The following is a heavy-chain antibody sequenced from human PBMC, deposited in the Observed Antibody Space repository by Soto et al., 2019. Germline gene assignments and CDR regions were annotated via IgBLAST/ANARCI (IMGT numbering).Heavy chain of an antibody. CDR1: GFTFSTYG. V-gene: IGHV3-30*18. Sequence: PGGSLRLSCAASGFTFSTYGMHWVRQAPGKGLEWVALISYDGSNKYYADSVKGRFTISRDNSKNTLYLQMNSLRAEDTAVYYCAKVGDGYKCDYWGQGTLVTVSS. CDR3: AKVGDGYKCDY. D-gene: IGHD5-12*01. CDR2: ISYDGSNK. J-gene: IGHJ4*02.